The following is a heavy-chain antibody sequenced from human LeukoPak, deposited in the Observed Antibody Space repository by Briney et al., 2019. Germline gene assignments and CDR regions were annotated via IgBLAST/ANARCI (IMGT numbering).Heavy chain of an antibody. D-gene: IGHD2-2*01. J-gene: IGHJ3*02. CDR2: ISSSSNYI. CDR1: GFNFNNYG. CDR3: ARVCSNTSCWGAFDI. V-gene: IGHV3-21*01. Sequence: GGSLRLSCAASGFNFNNYGMNWVRQAPGKGLEWVSFISSSSNYIYYADSVKGRFTISRDNAKNSLYLQMNSLRAEDTAVYYCARVCSNTSCWGAFDIWGQGTMVTVSS.